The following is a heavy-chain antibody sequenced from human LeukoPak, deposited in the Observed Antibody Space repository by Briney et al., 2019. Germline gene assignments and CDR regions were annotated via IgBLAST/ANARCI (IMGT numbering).Heavy chain of an antibody. CDR3: AKISATGGFDY. CDR2: IISDGSIT. V-gene: IGHV3-74*01. J-gene: IGHJ4*02. D-gene: IGHD1-14*01. CDR1: GFTFSIYW. Sequence: GRSLRLSCAASGFTFSIYWMHCVSQAPGKGLVWVSRIISDGSITTYADSGKGRFTISRDNAKNSLYLQMNSLRAEDTALYYCAKISATGGFDYWGQGTLVTVSS.